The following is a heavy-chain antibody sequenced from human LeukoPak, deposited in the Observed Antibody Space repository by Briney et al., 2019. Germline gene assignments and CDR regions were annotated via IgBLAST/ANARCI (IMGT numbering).Heavy chain of an antibody. V-gene: IGHV4-34*01. J-gene: IGHJ4*02. Sequence: SETLSLTCVVSGGSLSGNFWSWIRQPPGKGLEWIGEITHSGGTNYSPSLKSRVTISVDTPKKQFSLQLNSVTAADTAVYYCARHVQKSNYGGKGHPLDYWGQGTLVTVSS. CDR2: ITHSGGT. D-gene: IGHD4-23*01. CDR3: ARHVQKSNYGGKGHPLDY. CDR1: GGSLSGNF.